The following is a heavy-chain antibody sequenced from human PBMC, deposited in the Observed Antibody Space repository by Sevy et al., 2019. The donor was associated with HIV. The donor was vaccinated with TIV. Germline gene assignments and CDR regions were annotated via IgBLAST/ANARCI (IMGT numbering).Heavy chain of an antibody. Sequence: SETLSLTCTVSGGSISSYYWSWLRQPPGKGLEWIGYIYYSGSTNYNPSLKSRVTVSVDTSKTQFFLKLSSVTAADTAVYYCARAVVGVICRTFDYWGQGTLVTVSS. D-gene: IGHD3-10*01. CDR2: IYYSGST. CDR3: ARAVVGVICRTFDY. J-gene: IGHJ4*02. CDR1: GGSISSYY. V-gene: IGHV4-59*01.